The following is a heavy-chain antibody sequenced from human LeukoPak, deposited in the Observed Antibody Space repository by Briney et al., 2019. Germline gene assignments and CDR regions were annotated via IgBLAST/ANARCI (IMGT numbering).Heavy chain of an antibody. V-gene: IGHV3-53*01. CDR2: IYSDGST. CDR1: GFTVSSSY. Sequence: GGSLRLSCAASGFTVSSSYMSWVRQAPGKGLEWVSVIYSDGSTSYADSVKGRFTISRDNSKNTLYLQMNSLRAEDTAVYYRARDSPRVGMDVWGQGTTVTVSS. J-gene: IGHJ6*02. CDR3: ARDSPRVGMDV.